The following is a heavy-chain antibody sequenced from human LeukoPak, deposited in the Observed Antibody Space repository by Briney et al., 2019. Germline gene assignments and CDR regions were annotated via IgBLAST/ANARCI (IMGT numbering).Heavy chain of an antibody. J-gene: IGHJ4*02. Sequence: PGGSLRLSCAASGFTFSSYSMNWVRQAPGKGLEWVSSISSSSSYIYYADSVKGRFTISRDNAKNSLYLQMNSLRAEDTAVYYCARVADVDTAMVSLGYFDYWGQGTLVTVSS. D-gene: IGHD5-18*01. CDR1: GFTFSSYS. V-gene: IGHV3-21*01. CDR3: ARVADVDTAMVSLGYFDY. CDR2: ISSSSSYI.